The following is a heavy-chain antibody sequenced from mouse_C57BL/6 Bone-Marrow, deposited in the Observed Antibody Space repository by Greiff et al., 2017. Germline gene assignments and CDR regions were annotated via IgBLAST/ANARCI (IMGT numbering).Heavy chain of an antibody. CDR3: TGGTGTARYFDY. CDR2: IRLKSDDYAT. J-gene: IGHJ2*01. V-gene: IGHV6-3*01. Sequence: EVKVEESGGGLVQPGGSMKLSCVASGFTFSNYWMNWVRQSPEKGLEWVAQIRLKSDDYATHYAESVKGRFTISRDDSKSSVYLQMNNLRAEDTGIYYCTGGTGTARYFDYWGQGTTLTVSS. CDR1: GFTFSNYW. D-gene: IGHD4-1*01.